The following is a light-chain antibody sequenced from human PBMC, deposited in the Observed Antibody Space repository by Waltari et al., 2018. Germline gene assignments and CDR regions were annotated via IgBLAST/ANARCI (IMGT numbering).Light chain of an antibody. J-gene: IGKJ1*01. CDR2: GAS. CDR3: QHYVRLPAT. Sequence: IVLTQSPGTLSLSPGERATLSCRASQSVSRSLAWYQQKPGQAPKLLSYGASTRATGIPDRFTGSGSGTVFSLTISSLEPEDFAIYFCQHYVRLPATFGQGTKVEIK. V-gene: IGKV3-20*01. CDR1: QSVSRS.